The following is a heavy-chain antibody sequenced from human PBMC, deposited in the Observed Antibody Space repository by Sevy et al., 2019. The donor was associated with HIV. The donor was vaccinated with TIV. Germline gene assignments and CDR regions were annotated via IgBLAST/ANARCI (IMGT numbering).Heavy chain of an antibody. CDR3: AKDWRLEVVADAFDI. CDR1: GFTFSSYA. CDR2: ISGSGGST. V-gene: IGHV3-23*01. D-gene: IGHD2-15*01. J-gene: IGHJ3*02. Sequence: GGSLRLSCAASGFTFSSYAMSWVRQAPGKGLEWVSAISGSGGSTYYADSVKGRFTISRKNSKKPLYLQMNSLRAEDTAVYYCAKDWRLEVVADAFDIWGQGTMVTVSS.